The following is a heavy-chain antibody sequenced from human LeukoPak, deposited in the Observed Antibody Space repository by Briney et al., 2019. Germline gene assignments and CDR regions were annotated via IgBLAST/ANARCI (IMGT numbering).Heavy chain of an antibody. Sequence: ASVKVSCKASGYTFTSYGISWVRQAPGQGLEWMGWISAYNGNTNYAQKLQGRVTMTTDTSTSTAYMELRSLRSDDTAVYYCARVGGDVVVTSPAVELGYWGQGTLVTVSS. CDR1: GYTFTSYG. CDR2: ISAYNGNT. CDR3: ARVGGDVVVTSPAVELGY. D-gene: IGHD2-2*01. V-gene: IGHV1-18*01. J-gene: IGHJ4*02.